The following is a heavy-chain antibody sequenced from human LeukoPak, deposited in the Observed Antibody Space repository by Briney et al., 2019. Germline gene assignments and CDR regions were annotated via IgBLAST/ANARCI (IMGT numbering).Heavy chain of an antibody. V-gene: IGHV4-34*01. Sequence: SETLSLTCGVYGGSFSGYYWSWIRQPPGKGLEWIGEINHGGSTKYNPSLKSRVTISKDTSKNQFSLKLSSVTAADAAVYYCATPKSGNSSGWFDYWGQGILVTVSS. CDR1: GGSFSGYY. J-gene: IGHJ5*01. CDR2: INHGGST. CDR3: ATPKSGNSSGWFDY. D-gene: IGHD6-19*01.